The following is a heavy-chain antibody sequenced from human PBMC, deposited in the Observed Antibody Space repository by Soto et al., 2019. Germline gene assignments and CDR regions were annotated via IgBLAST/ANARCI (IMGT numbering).Heavy chain of an antibody. J-gene: IGHJ3*02. V-gene: IGHV3-23*01. D-gene: IGHD3-10*01. Sequence: EVQLLESGGGLVQPGGSLRLSCAASGFTFSSYAMSWVRQAPGKGLEWVSAISGSGGSTYYADSVKGRFTISRDNSKNTMYLQMNSLRAEDTAVYYCAKDHAVRGVGRDAFDIRGQGTMVTVSS. CDR3: AKDHAVRGVGRDAFDI. CDR1: GFTFSSYA. CDR2: ISGSGGST.